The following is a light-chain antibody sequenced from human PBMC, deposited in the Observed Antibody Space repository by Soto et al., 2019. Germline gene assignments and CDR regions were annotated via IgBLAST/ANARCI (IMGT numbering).Light chain of an antibody. CDR2: AAS. J-gene: IGKJ4*01. CDR3: QHYNTRSIA. CDR1: ENIFKY. V-gene: IGKV1-5*01. Sequence: DIQMIQSPATLSASVGDRITITCRASENIFKYVAWYQQTSGSAPNLLIYAASDLESGVPSRFSGSGSGTEFSLTIDNQQPNDSATYYCQHYNTRSIAFGGGTKVDVK.